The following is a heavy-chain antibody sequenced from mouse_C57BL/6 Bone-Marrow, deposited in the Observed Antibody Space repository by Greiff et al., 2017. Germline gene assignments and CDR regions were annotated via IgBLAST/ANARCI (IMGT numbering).Heavy chain of an antibody. Sequence: VQLHQPGAELVKPGASVKMSCKASGYTFTSYWITWVKQRPGQGLEWIGDIYPTSGRTNYNEKFKSKAILTVDTSSNTAYMQLSRLTSDDSAVFYCARSGPLGRSFDYWGQGTTLTVSS. CDR2: IYPTSGRT. D-gene: IGHD4-1*01. CDR1: GYTFTSYW. J-gene: IGHJ2*01. CDR3: ARSGPLGRSFDY. V-gene: IGHV1-55*01.